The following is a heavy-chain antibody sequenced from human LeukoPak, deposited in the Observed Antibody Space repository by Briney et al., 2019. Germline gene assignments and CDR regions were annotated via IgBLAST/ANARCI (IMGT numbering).Heavy chain of an antibody. CDR3: ARDRGSGSYSLYYFDY. Sequence: ASVKASCKASGGTFSSYAISWVRQAPGQGLEWMGWTSAYNGNTNYAQKLQGRVTMTTDTSTSTAYMEMRSLRSDDTAVYYCARDRGSGSYSLYYFDYWGQGTLVTVSS. CDR2: TSAYNGNT. J-gene: IGHJ4*02. D-gene: IGHD3-10*01. CDR1: GGTFSSYA. V-gene: IGHV1-18*01.